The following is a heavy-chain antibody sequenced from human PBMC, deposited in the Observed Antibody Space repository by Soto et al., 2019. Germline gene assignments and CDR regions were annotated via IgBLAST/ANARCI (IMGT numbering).Heavy chain of an antibody. CDR3: ARVDYYGSGYYYYGMDV. J-gene: IGHJ6*02. CDR1: GYTFTSYD. Sequence: ASVKVSCKASGYTFTSYDINWVRQATGQGLEWMGIINPSGGSTSYAQKFQGRVTMTRDTSTSTVYMELSSLRSEDTAVYYCARVDYYGSGYYYYGMDVWGQGTTVTVSS. D-gene: IGHD3-10*01. V-gene: IGHV1-46*01. CDR2: INPSGGST.